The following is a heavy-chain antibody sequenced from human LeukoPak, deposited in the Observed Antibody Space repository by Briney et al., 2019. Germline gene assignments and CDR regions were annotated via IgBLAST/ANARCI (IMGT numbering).Heavy chain of an antibody. CDR3: ASGRAYDFWSGYSRPGDY. Sequence: SVKVSCKASGGTFSSYTISWVRQAPGQGLEWMGRIIPILGIANYAQKFQGRVTITADKSTSTAYMELSSLRSEDTAVYYCASGRAYDFWSGYSRPGDYWGQGTLVTVSS. CDR2: IIPILGIA. D-gene: IGHD3-3*01. CDR1: GGTFSSYT. J-gene: IGHJ4*02. V-gene: IGHV1-69*02.